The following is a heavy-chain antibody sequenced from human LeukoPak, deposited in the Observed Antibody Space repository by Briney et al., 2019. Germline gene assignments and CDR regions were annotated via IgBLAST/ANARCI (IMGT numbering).Heavy chain of an antibody. CDR2: ISSSGSTI. V-gene: IGHV3-11*01. CDR1: GFTFSDYY. Sequence: GGSLRLSCAASGFTFSDYYMSWIRQAPGKGLEWVSYISSSGSTIYYADSVKGRFTISRDNAKNSLYLQMNSLRAEDTAVYYRARSSLDSSGWYRPRTPNWFDPWGQGTLVTVSS. J-gene: IGHJ5*02. CDR3: ARSSLDSSGWYRPRTPNWFDP. D-gene: IGHD6-19*01.